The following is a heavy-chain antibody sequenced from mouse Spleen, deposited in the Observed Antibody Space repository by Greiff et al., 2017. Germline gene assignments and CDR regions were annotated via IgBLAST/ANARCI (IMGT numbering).Heavy chain of an antibody. Sequence: EVMLVESGGGLVKPGGSLKLSCAASGFTFSSYTMSWVRQTPAKRLEWVATISSGGGNTYYPDSVKGRFTISRDNARNTLYLQMSSLRSEDTAMYYCARQRGRNYFDYWGQGTTLTVSS. CDR1: GFTFSSYT. V-gene: IGHV5-9*01. D-gene: IGHD3-3*01. CDR2: ISSGGGNT. CDR3: ARQRGRNYFDY. J-gene: IGHJ2*01.